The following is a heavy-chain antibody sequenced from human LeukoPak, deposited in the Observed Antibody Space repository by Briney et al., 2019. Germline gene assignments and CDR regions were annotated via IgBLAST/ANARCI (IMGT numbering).Heavy chain of an antibody. CDR3: ARDRGIAAA. CDR2: IKQDGSEK. D-gene: IGHD6-13*01. V-gene: IGHV3-7*01. Sequence: GGSLRLSCAASGFTLSSYWMSWVRQAPGKGLEWVANIKQDGSEKYYVDSVKGRFTISRDNAKNSLYLQMNSLRAEDTAVYYCARDRGIAAAWGQGTLVTVSS. CDR1: GFTLSSYW. J-gene: IGHJ4*02.